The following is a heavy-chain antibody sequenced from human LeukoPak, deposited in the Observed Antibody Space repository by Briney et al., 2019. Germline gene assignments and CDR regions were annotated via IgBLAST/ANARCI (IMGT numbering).Heavy chain of an antibody. J-gene: IGHJ2*01. D-gene: IGHD4-17*01. CDR1: GGSISSGGYS. CDR2: IYHSGST. CDR3: ARAPDYGDYSWYFDL. Sequence: SETLSLTCAVSGGSISSGGYSWSWIRQPPGKGLEWIGYIYHSGSTYYNPSLKSRVTISVDRSKNQFSLKLSSVTAADTAVYYCARAPDYGDYSWYFDLWGRGTLVTVSS. V-gene: IGHV4-30-2*01.